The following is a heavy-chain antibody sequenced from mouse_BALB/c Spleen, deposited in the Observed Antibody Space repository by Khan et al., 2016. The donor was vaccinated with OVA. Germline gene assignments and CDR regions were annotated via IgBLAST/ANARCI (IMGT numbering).Heavy chain of an antibody. Sequence: EVELVESGPGLVKPSQTVSLTCTVTGISLTTGNYRWSWIRQFPGNKLEWLGNIYYSGIITYHPSLTSRTTITRDTSKSQFFLEMNSLTAEDTATYFCARDYGSLYWYFDVWGAGTTVTVSS. D-gene: IGHD1-1*01. CDR1: GISLTTGNYR. CDR2: IYYSGII. V-gene: IGHV3-5*02. J-gene: IGHJ1*01. CDR3: ARDYGSLYWYFDV.